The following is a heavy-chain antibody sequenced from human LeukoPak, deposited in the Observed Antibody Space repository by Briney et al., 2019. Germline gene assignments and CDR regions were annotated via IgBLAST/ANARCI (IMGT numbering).Heavy chain of an antibody. V-gene: IGHV4-61*01. CDR3: ARATYDSSVHFDY. Sequence: SETLSLTCTVSGGSVSSGSYWSWIRQPPGKGLEWIGYIYYSGSTNYNPSLQSRVTISVDTSKSQFSLKLSSVTAADTAVYYCARATYDSSVHFDYWGQRTLVTVSS. D-gene: IGHD3-22*01. CDR1: GGSVSSGSY. CDR2: IYYSGST. J-gene: IGHJ4*02.